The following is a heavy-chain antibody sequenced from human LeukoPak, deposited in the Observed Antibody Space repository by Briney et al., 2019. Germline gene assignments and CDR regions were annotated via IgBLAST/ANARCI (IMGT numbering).Heavy chain of an antibody. D-gene: IGHD2-2*01. V-gene: IGHV1-69*06. CDR2: SIPIFGTA. CDR3: ATEGYCSSTSCLNWFDP. J-gene: IGHJ5*02. Sequence: SVKVSCKASGGTFSSYALSWVQQAPGQGLEWMGRSIPIFGTANYAQQFQGRVTITADKSTSTAYMELSSLRSAATAVYYCATEGYCSSTSCLNWFDPWGQGTLVTVSS. CDR1: GGTFSSYA.